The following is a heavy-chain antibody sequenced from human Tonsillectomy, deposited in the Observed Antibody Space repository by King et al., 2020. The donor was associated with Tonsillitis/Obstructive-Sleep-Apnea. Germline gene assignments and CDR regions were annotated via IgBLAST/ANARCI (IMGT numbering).Heavy chain of an antibody. J-gene: IGHJ6*03. D-gene: IGHD1-14*01. CDR1: GGSFSGYY. Sequence: VQLQQWGAGLLKPSETLSLTCAVYGGSFSGYYWSWIRQPPGKGLEWIGELNHSGSTNYNPSRKSRVTISVDTSKNQFSLKLSSVTAADTAVYYCARGFSRTSYYYYYMDVWGKGSTVTVSS. CDR2: LNHSGST. V-gene: IGHV4-34*01. CDR3: ARGFSRTSYYYYYMDV.